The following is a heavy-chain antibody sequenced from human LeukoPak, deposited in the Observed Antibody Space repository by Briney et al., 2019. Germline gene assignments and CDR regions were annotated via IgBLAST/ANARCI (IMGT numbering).Heavy chain of an antibody. CDR3: ARASYCSSTSCPTDDY. CDR1: GGTFSSYA. CDR2: IIPILGIA. Sequence: SVKVSCKASGGTFSSYAISWVRQAPGQGLEWMGRIIPILGIANYAQKFQGRVTITADKSTSTAYMELSSLRSEDTAVYYCARASYCSSTSCPTDDYWGQGTLVTVSS. J-gene: IGHJ4*02. D-gene: IGHD2-2*01. V-gene: IGHV1-69*04.